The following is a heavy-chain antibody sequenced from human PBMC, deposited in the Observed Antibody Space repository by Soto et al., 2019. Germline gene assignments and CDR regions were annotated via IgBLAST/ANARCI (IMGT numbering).Heavy chain of an antibody. Sequence: VASVKVSCKASGFTFTSSAMQWVRQARGQRLEWIGWIVVGSGNTNYAQKFQERVTITRDMSTSTAYMELSSLRSEDTAVYYCAIVSYSSSGYYDVVDSWGQGTLVTGSS. J-gene: IGHJ5*01. V-gene: IGHV1-58*02. CDR2: IVVGSGNT. D-gene: IGHD6-13*01. CDR1: GFTFTSSA. CDR3: AIVSYSSSGYYDVVDS.